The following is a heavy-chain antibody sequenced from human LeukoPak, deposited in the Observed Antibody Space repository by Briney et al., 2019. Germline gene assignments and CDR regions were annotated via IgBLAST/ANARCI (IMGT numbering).Heavy chain of an antibody. V-gene: IGHV3-30*04. J-gene: IGHJ4*02. CDR3: ARAYIMPADNPDY. CDR2: ISYDGSNT. CDR1: GFTPSSFA. Sequence: GCLRHSCVAPGFTPSSFAVHWVRPALRKGLGRVAVISYDGSNTYYADSVKGRFTISRDNTKNTLSLQMNSLRAEDTAVYYCARAYIMPADNPDYWGQGTLVTVSS. D-gene: IGHD2-2*01.